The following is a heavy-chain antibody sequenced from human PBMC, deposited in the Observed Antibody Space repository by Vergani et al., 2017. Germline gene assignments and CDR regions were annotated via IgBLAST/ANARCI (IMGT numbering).Heavy chain of an antibody. Sequence: QVQLVQSGAEVKKPGASVKVSCKASGYTFTSYAMHWVRQAPGQRLEWMGWINAGNGNTKYSQKFQGRVTITRDTSASTAYMELSSLRAEDTAVYYCAREDGGGYYNYLDYWGRGTLVAVSA. CDR2: INAGNGNT. J-gene: IGHJ4*02. CDR3: AREDGGGYYNYLDY. D-gene: IGHD1-26*01. CDR1: GYTFTSYA. V-gene: IGHV1-3*01.